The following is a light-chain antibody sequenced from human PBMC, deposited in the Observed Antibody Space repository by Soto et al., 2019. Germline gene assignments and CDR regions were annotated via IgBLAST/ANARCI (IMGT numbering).Light chain of an antibody. V-gene: IGLV2-14*01. CDR2: EVS. CDR1: SSDVGGYKY. J-gene: IGLJ1*01. Sequence: QSALAQPASVSGSPGQSITISCSGTSSDVGGYKYVSWCQQHPGKAPKLMIYEVSNRPSGVSNRFSGSKSGNTASLTISGLQAEDEADYYCSSYTGSSTYVFGTVTKVTVL. CDR3: SSYTGSSTYV.